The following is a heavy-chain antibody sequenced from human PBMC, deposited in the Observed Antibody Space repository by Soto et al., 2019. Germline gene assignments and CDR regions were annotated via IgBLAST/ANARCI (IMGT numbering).Heavy chain of an antibody. CDR2: TYYSGST. V-gene: IGHV4-31*03. CDR1: GGSISSGGYY. J-gene: IGHJ6*02. Sequence: SETLSLTCTVSGGSISSGGYYWSWIRQHPGKGLEWIGYTYYSGSTYYNPSLKSRVTISVDTSKNQFSLKLSSVTAADTAVYYCARDGTRLQGYYYYGMDVRGQGTTVTVSS. D-gene: IGHD4-4*01. CDR3: ARDGTRLQGYYYYGMDV.